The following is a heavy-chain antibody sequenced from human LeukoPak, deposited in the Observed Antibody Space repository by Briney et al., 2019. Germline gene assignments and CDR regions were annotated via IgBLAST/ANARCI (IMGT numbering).Heavy chain of an antibody. CDR2: VSGSGGST. J-gene: IGHJ4*02. Sequence: GGSLRLSCAASGFTFSSYAMSWVRPAPGKGLEWVSSVSGSGGSTYYADSVKGRFTISRDNCKNTLYLQMNSLRAEDTAVYYCAKEVWSSNWYQDIFYFDYWGQGALVTVSS. CDR1: GFTFSSYA. D-gene: IGHD6-13*01. CDR3: AKEVWSSNWYQDIFYFDY. V-gene: IGHV3-23*01.